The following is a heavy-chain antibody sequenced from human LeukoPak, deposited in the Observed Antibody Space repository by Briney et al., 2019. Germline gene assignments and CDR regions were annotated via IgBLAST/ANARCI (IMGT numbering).Heavy chain of an antibody. CDR1: GGSISSGDYY. CDR2: YSGST. D-gene: IGHD3-22*01. Sequence: SETLSLTCTVSGGSISSGDYYWSWIRQPPGKGLEWIGYYSGSTYYNPSLKSRVTISVDTSKNQFSLKLSSVTAADTAVYYCARLMIVGAEAFDIWGQGTMVTVSS. CDR3: ARLMIVGAEAFDI. V-gene: IGHV4-30-4*01. J-gene: IGHJ3*02.